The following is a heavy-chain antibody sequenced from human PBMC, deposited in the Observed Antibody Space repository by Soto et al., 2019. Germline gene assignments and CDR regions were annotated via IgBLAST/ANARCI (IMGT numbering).Heavy chain of an antibody. CDR3: AKENGYSSSWFEFEY. V-gene: IGHV3-23*01. D-gene: IGHD6-13*01. Sequence: EVQLLESGGGLVQPGGSLRLSCAASGFTFSSYAMSWIRQAPGKGLEWVSAISGSGGSTYYADSEKGRFTISRDNSTNTLYLQMNSLRAEDAAVYYCAKENGYSSSWFEFEYWGQGTLVTVSS. J-gene: IGHJ4*02. CDR2: ISGSGGST. CDR1: GFTFSSYA.